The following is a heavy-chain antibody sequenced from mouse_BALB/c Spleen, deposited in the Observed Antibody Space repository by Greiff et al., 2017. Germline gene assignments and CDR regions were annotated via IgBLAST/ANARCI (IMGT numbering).Heavy chain of an antibody. CDR2: ISSGGSYT. D-gene: IGHD1-1*01. V-gene: IGHV5-6*01. Sequence: VQVVESGGDLVKPGGSLKLSCAASGFTFSSYGMSWVRQTPDKRLEWVATISSGGSYTYYPDSVKGRFTISRDNAKNTLYLQMSSLKSEDTAMYYCAREAYYGSSPWFAYWGQGTLVTVSA. CDR1: GFTFSSYG. J-gene: IGHJ3*01. CDR3: AREAYYGSSPWFAY.